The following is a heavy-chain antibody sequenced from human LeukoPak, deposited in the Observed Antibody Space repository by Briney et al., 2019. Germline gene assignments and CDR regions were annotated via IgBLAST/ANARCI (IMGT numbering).Heavy chain of an antibody. Sequence: GGSLRLSCAASGFTVSSSYMSWVRQAPGKGLEWVAHIKQGGSETSYVDSVKGRFTVSRDSAKNSVYLQMNNLRAEDTAVYYCARDSPMGSFWGQGTLVTVSS. CDR3: ARDSPMGSF. D-gene: IGHD3-16*01. J-gene: IGHJ4*02. CDR2: IKQGGSET. V-gene: IGHV3-7*01. CDR1: GFTVSSSY.